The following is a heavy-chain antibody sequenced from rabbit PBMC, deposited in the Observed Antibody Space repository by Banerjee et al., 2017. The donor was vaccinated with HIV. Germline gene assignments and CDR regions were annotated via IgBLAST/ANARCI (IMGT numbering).Heavy chain of an antibody. D-gene: IGHD1-1*01. CDR2: IYAGSSSIT. CDR3: AREEGGSIYYDWRFDL. V-gene: IGHV1S45*01. J-gene: IGHJ4*01. CDR1: GFSFSSSYW. Sequence: QEQLEESGGDLVKPEGSLTLTCTASGFSFSSSYWICWVRQAPGKGLEWIACIYAGSSSITHYASWAKGRFTISKTSSTTVTLQMTSLTAADTATYFCAREEGGSIYYDWRFDLWGPGTLVTVS.